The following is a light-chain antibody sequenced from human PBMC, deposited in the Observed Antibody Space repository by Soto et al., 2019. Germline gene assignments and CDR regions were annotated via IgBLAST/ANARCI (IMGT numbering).Light chain of an antibody. Sequence: QSVLTQPPSASGSPGQSVTISCTGTSSDIGAYNYVSWYLQHPGKAPQLIIYQVNKRPSGVPDRFSGSKSGNTASLTVSGLQPEDEADFYCTSYAGNNNFVFGTGTKLTVL. CDR3: TSYAGNNNFV. J-gene: IGLJ1*01. CDR2: QVN. V-gene: IGLV2-8*01. CDR1: SSDIGAYNY.